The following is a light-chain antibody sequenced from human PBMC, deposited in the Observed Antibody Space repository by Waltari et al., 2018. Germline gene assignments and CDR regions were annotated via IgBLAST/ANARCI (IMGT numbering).Light chain of an antibody. CDR2: YDD. CDR1: TSNIANNA. Sequence: QSVLTQPPSVSEAPRQRVTIPCSGSTSNIANNAVNWYQQLPGKAPKLLIYYDDLLPSGVSDRFSCSKSGTSASLAISGLQSEDEADYYCSVWDDSLNGQVVGGGTKLTVL. J-gene: IGLJ2*01. CDR3: SVWDDSLNGQV. V-gene: IGLV1-36*01.